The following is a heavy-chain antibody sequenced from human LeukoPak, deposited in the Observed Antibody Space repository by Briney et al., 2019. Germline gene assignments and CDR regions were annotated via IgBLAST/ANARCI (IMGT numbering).Heavy chain of an antibody. J-gene: IGHJ4*02. Sequence: PSETLSLTCSVSGESISSGYYWGWIRQPPGKGLEWIGRIYTSGSTNYNPSLKSRVTMSVDTSKNQFSLKLSSVTAAGTAVYYCARGAVTTDFDYWGQGTLVTVSS. CDR3: ARGAVTTDFDY. D-gene: IGHD4-17*01. CDR1: GESISSGYY. V-gene: IGHV4-38-2*02. CDR2: IYTSGST.